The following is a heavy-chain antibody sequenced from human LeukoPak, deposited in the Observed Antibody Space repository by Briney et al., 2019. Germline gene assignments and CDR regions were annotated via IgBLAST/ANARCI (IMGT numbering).Heavy chain of an antibody. CDR3: AKDAPLVVVVPAAIPYWFDP. CDR2: ISGSGGST. V-gene: IGHV3-23*01. Sequence: PGGSLRLSCAASGFTFSSYAMSWVRQAPGKGLEWVSAISGSGGSTYYADSVKGRFTISRDNSKNTLYLQMNSLRAEDTAVYYRAKDAPLVVVVPAAIPYWFDPWGQGTLVTVSS. D-gene: IGHD2-2*01. CDR1: GFTFSSYA. J-gene: IGHJ5*02.